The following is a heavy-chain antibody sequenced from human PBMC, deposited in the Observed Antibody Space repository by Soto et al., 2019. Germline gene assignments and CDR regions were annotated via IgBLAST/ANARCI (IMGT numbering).Heavy chain of an antibody. V-gene: IGHV3-74*01. CDR2: VDSAGSGT. Sequence: VPLVESGGGSVRPGGSLRLSCVASGITFSGFWMHWVRQVPGKGLVWVARVDSAGSGTSYADSVKGRFTISRDNAKNTLSLQMDSLRVEETAVYYCATVFEHWGQGFPVTVSS. CDR3: ATVFEH. J-gene: IGHJ4*02. CDR1: GITFSGFW.